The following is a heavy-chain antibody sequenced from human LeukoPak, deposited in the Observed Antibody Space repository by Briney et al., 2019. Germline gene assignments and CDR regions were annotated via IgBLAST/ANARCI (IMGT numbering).Heavy chain of an antibody. J-gene: IGHJ4*02. D-gene: IGHD7-27*01. CDR1: GFTFSSYS. CDR3: AKDRPQGGLGY. Sequence: GGSLRLSCAAPGFTFSSYSMNWVRQAPGKGLEWVAVISYGGSNKYYADSVKGRFTISRDNSKNTLYLQMNSLRAEDTAVYYCAKDRPQGGLGYWGQGTLVTVSS. V-gene: IGHV3-30*18. CDR2: ISYGGSNK.